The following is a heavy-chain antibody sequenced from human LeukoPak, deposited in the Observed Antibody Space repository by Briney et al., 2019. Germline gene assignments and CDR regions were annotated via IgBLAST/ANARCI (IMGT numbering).Heavy chain of an antibody. J-gene: IGHJ4*02. Sequence: GGSLRLSCAASGFTFSTYDIHWVRQAPGKGLEWVAAISSDGSNKYYADSVKGRFTISRDNSKNTLYLQMNSLRAEDTAVYYCAKLPPGSFDYWGQGTLVTVSS. CDR1: GFTFSTYD. V-gene: IGHV3-30*18. CDR3: AKLPPGSFDY. D-gene: IGHD1-26*01. CDR2: ISSDGSNK.